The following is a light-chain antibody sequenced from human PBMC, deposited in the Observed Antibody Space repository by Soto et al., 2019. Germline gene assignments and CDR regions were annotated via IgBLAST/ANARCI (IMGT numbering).Light chain of an antibody. CDR3: QQRSAWPIT. V-gene: IGKV3-11*01. Sequence: EIVLTQSPATLSLSPGESASLSCRASQSVSSYLVWYQQKPGQAPRLLIYDASNRATGIPARFSGSGSGTDFTLTISSPEPEDFAVYYCQQRSAWPITFGQGTRWRL. CDR2: DAS. J-gene: IGKJ5*01. CDR1: QSVSSY.